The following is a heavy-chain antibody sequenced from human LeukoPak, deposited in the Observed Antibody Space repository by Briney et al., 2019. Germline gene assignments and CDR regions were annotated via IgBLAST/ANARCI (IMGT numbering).Heavy chain of an antibody. Sequence: GGSLRLSCAASGFTFSSYEMNWVRQAPGKGLEGVSYISSSGSTIYYADSVKGRFTISRDNAKNSLYLQMNSLRAEDTAVYYCATPPITMVRGVIGDAFDIWGQGTMVTVSS. D-gene: IGHD3-10*01. CDR1: GFTFSSYE. CDR3: ATPPITMVRGVIGDAFDI. J-gene: IGHJ3*02. CDR2: ISSSGSTI. V-gene: IGHV3-48*03.